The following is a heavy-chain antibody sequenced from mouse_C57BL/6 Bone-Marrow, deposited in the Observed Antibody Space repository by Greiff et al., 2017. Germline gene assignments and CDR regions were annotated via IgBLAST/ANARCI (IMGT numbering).Heavy chain of an antibody. CDR2: IYPRSGNT. V-gene: IGHV1-81*01. J-gene: IGHJ3*01. D-gene: IGHD2-1*01. CDR1: GYTFTSYG. Sequence: VKLQESGAELARPGASVKLSCKASGYTFTSYGISWVKQRTGQGLEWIGEIYPRSGNTYYNEKFKGKATLTADKSSSTAYMELLSLTSEDSAVYFCASGGVYYGTPFAYWGQGTLVTVSA. CDR3: ASGGVYYGTPFAY.